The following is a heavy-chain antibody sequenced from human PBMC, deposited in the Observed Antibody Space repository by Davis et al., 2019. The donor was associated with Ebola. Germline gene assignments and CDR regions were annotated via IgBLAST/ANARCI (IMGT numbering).Heavy chain of an antibody. D-gene: IGHD6-19*01. CDR1: GFPFSSYV. CDR3: AKEIPYSGWYDY. CDR2: ITGSGVTT. V-gene: IGHV3-23*01. J-gene: IGHJ4*02. Sequence: GESLKISCAASGFPFSSYVMGWVRQAPGKGLEWVSTITGSGVTTFYADSMKGRFTISRDNSKNTLYLQTNSLRPEDTAVYYCAKEIPYSGWYDYWGQGTLVTVSS.